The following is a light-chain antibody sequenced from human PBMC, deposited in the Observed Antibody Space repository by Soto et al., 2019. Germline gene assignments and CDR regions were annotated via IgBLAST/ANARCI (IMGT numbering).Light chain of an antibody. V-gene: IGKV1-17*01. J-gene: IGKJ3*01. CDR3: LQHNTYPFT. Sequence: DIQMTQSPSSLSASVGDRVTITCRASQGIGNNLGWYQQKAGKAPQRLISATSRLESGVPSTFSGSESGTEFILTISSLQPEDFATYYCLQHNTYPFTFGPGTKVDIK. CDR2: ATS. CDR1: QGIGNN.